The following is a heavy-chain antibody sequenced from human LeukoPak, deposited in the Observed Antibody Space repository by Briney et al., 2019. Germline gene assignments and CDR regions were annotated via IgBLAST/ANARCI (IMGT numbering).Heavy chain of an antibody. J-gene: IGHJ1*01. CDR1: GFIYNNYA. V-gene: IGHV3-23*01. CDR3: AKGGNSWSAYFQH. D-gene: IGHD6-13*01. CDR2: ISGSGGST. Sequence: PGGSLRLSCAASGFIYNNYAMSWVRQAPGKGLEWVSGISGSGGSTYYADSVKGRFTISRDNSKNTLYLQMNSLRAEDTAVYYCAKGGNSWSAYFQHWGQGTLVTVSS.